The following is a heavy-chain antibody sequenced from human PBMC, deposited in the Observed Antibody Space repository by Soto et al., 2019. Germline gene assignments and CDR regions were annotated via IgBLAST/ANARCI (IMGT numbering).Heavy chain of an antibody. CDR1: GFSVSSNY. CDR3: TREDYYGSKMHGMDV. D-gene: IGHD3-22*01. J-gene: IGHJ6*02. V-gene: IGHV3-53*01. CDR2: FYTDGSR. Sequence: EVQLVESGGGLIQPGGSLRLSCAASGFSVSSNYMSWVRQAPGKGLEWVSVFYTDGSRYYEDSVKGRCTMSRDTSKNTLNLQMNSLRAEDTAVYYCTREDYYGSKMHGMDVWGQGTTVTVSS.